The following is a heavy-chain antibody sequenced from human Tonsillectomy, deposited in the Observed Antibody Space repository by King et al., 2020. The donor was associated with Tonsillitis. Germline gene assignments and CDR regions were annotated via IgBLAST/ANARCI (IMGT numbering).Heavy chain of an antibody. Sequence: QLQESGPGLVKPSETLSLTCTVSGGSISSSDYFWGWIRQPPGKGLEWIGSIYYSGSTYYNPSLKSRVTISVDTSKNQFSLKLSSLTAADTAVYYCAGEMTTVTTPEYWGQGTLVTVSS. J-gene: IGHJ4*02. D-gene: IGHD4-17*01. V-gene: IGHV4-39*02. CDR1: GGSISSSDYF. CDR2: IYYSGST. CDR3: AGEMTTVTTPEY.